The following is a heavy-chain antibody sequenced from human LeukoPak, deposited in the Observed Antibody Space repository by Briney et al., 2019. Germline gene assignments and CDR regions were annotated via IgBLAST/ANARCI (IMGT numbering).Heavy chain of an antibody. D-gene: IGHD3-9*01. CDR2: IYHSGST. CDR3: ARLARSDME. Sequence: PSETLSLTCTVSGYSISSGYYWGWIRPPPGKGLEWIGSIYHSGSTYYNPSLKSRVTISVDTSKNQFSLKLSSVTAADTAVYYCARLARSDMEWGQGTLVTVSS. J-gene: IGHJ4*02. V-gene: IGHV4-38-2*02. CDR1: GYSISSGYY.